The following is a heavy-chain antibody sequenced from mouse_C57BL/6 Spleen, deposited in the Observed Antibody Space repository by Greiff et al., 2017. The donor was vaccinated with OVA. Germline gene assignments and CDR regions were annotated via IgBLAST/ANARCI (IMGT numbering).Heavy chain of an antibody. D-gene: IGHD2-10*01. CDR3: TRSFYGNYVRAMDY. CDR2: IDPETGGT. J-gene: IGHJ4*01. CDR1: GYTFTDYE. V-gene: IGHV1-15*01. Sequence: VQLQQSGAELVRPGASVTLSCKASGYTFTDYEMHWVKQTPVHGLEWIGAIDPETGGTAYNQKFKGKAILTADKSSSTAYMELRSLTSEDSAVYYWTRSFYGNYVRAMDYWGQGTSVTVSS.